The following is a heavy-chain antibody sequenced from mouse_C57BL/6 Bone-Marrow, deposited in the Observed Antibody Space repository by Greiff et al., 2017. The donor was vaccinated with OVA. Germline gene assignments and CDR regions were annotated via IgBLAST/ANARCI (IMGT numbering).Heavy chain of an antibody. CDR2: ISNGGGST. CDR3: ARHRYFDV. J-gene: IGHJ1*03. Sequence: EVHLVESGGGLVQPGGSLKLSCAASGFTFSDYYMYWVRQTPEKRLEWVAYISNGGGSTYYPDTVKGRFTISRDNAKNTLYLQMSRLKSEGTAMYYCARHRYFDVWGTGTTVTVSS. V-gene: IGHV5-12*01. CDR1: GFTFSDYY.